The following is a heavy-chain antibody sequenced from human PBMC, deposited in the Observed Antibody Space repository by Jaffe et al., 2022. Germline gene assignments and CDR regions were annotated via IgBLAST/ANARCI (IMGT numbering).Heavy chain of an antibody. D-gene: IGHD3-16*02. J-gene: IGHJ4*02. CDR1: GGSFSGYY. CDR2: INHSGST. V-gene: IGHV4-34*01. CDR3: ARAEYDYVWGSYRRPFDY. Sequence: QVQLQQWGAGLLKPSETLSLTCAVYGGSFSGYYWSWIRQPPGKGLEWIGEINHSGSTNYNPSLKSRVTISVDTSKNQFSLKLSSVTAADTAVYYCARAEYDYVWGSYRRPFDYWGQGTLVTVSS.